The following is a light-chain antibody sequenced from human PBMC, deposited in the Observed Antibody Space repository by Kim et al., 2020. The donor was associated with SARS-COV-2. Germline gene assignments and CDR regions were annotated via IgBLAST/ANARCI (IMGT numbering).Light chain of an antibody. CDR2: EGT. CDR1: KLGDKY. J-gene: IGLJ2*01. CDR3: QAWDSRTVI. Sequence: SYALTQPPSVSVSPGQTASITCSGDKLGDKYACWYQQKPGQSPVLVIYEGTERPSGIPERFSGSKSGATATLTISGTQAMDEADYYCQAWDSRTVIFGGGTKLTVL. V-gene: IGLV3-1*01.